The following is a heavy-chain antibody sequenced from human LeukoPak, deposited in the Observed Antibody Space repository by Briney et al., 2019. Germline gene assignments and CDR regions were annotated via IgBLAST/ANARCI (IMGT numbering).Heavy chain of an antibody. V-gene: IGHV3-48*02. Sequence: GGSLRLSCAASGFTFSTYSMNWVRQAPGKGLEWVSYISSGSSTIYYADSMKGRFTISRDNAKNSLYLQMNSLRDEDTAVYYCASRRESFDYWGQGTLVTVSS. CDR1: GFTFSTYS. CDR2: ISSGSSTI. J-gene: IGHJ4*02. CDR3: ASRRESFDY.